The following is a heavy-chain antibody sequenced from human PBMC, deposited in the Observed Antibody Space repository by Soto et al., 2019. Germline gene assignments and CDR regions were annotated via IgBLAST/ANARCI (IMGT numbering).Heavy chain of an antibody. J-gene: IGHJ5*02. CDR3: ARVANMLYYRSPLSRRSSNWFDP. V-gene: IGHV4-34*01. Sequence: PSETLSLTCAVYGGSISGYYWSWIRQPPGKGLELIGEINHSGSTNYNQSLKSQVTISVDTSKNQFSLTLSSLTAADTAVYYCARVANMLYYRSPLSRRSSNWFDPWGRGTLVTVSS. D-gene: IGHD3-16*01. CDR2: INHSGST. CDR1: GGSISGYY.